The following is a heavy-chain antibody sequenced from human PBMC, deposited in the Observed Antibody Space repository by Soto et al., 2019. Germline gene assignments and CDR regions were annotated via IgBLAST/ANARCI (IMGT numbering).Heavy chain of an antibody. V-gene: IGHV3-23*01. CDR2: LSGSGGST. J-gene: IGHJ4*02. CDR1: GFTFSSYA. D-gene: IGHD6-13*01. CDR3: AKARAKYSSSPTNFDC. Sequence: EVQLLESGGGLVQPGGSLRLSCAASGFTFSSYAMSWVSQAPGKGLEWVSTLSGSGGSTYYADSVKGRFTISRDSSKNTLYLHRNSLRAEDTAVYYCAKARAKYSSSPTNFDCWCQGTMVTCSS.